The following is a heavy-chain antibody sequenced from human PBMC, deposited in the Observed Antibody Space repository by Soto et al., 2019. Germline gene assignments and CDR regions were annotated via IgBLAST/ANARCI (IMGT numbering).Heavy chain of an antibody. CDR3: AKGVPSSGYPDYYYGMDV. J-gene: IGHJ6*02. Sequence: SETLSLTCTVSGGSISSSSYYWGWIRQPPGKGLEWIGSIYYSGSTYYNPSLKSRVTISVDTSKNQFSLKLSSVTAADTAVYYCAKGVPSSGYPDYYYGMDVWGQGTTVTVSS. CDR2: IYYSGST. D-gene: IGHD3-22*01. V-gene: IGHV4-39*01. CDR1: GGSISSSSYY.